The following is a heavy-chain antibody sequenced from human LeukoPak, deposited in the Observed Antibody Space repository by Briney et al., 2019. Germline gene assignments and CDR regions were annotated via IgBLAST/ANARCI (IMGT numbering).Heavy chain of an antibody. V-gene: IGHV3-30*18. CDR1: GFTFSNFG. CDR2: ISYDGSNT. Sequence: PGGSLRLSCAASGFTFSNFGMHWVRQTPGKGLECVTVISYDGSNTYYADSVKGRFTISRDNSKSTLFLQMSSLGVEDTAVYYCAKERCSGSACYIFDSWGQGTLVIVSS. D-gene: IGHD2-15*01. CDR3: AKERCSGSACYIFDS. J-gene: IGHJ4*02.